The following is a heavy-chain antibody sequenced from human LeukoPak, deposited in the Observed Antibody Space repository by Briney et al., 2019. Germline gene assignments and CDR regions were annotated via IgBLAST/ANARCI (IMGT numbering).Heavy chain of an antibody. J-gene: IGHJ4*02. CDR3: ARGLGYGSGPVDH. CDR1: GFTVSTNY. Sequence: PGGSLRLSCAASGFTVSTNYITWVRQAPGKGLEWASVIYSDGTTYYADSVKGRFTISRDNSKNTVYLQMNSLRAEDTAVYYCARGLGYGSGPVDHWGQGNLVTLSS. CDR2: IYSDGTT. D-gene: IGHD3-10*01. V-gene: IGHV3-53*01.